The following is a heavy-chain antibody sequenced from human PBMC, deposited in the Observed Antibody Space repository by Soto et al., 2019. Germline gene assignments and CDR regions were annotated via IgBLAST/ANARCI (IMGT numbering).Heavy chain of an antibody. Sequence: KPSETLSLTCTVSGGSVSSGSYYWSWIRQPPGKGLEWIGYIYYSGSTNYNPSLKSRVTISVDTSKNQFSLKLSSVTAADTAVYYCAIHTYYDFWSGYRNPSSYYFDYWGQGTLVTVSS. CDR1: GGSVSSGSYY. J-gene: IGHJ4*02. CDR3: AIHTYYDFWSGYRNPSSYYFDY. CDR2: IYYSGST. V-gene: IGHV4-61*01. D-gene: IGHD3-3*01.